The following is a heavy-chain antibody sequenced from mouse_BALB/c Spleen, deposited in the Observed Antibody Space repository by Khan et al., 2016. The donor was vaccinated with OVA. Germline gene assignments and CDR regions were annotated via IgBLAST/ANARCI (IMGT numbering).Heavy chain of an antibody. CDR1: GFTFSTYG. CDR3: TRLAYYYDSEGFAY. CDR2: VSTGGSYT. J-gene: IGHJ3*01. V-gene: IGHV5-6*01. Sequence: EVQLVESGGDLVKPGGSLKLSCAASGFTFSTYGMSWVHQAPDKRLEWVATVSTGGSYTYYPDSVKGRFTISRDNAKNTLYLQMSGLRVEDTAMFYCTRLAYYYDSEGFAYWGQGTLVTVSA. D-gene: IGHD1-1*01.